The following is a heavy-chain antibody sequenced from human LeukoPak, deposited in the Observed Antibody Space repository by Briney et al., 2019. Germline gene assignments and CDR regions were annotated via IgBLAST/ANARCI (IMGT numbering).Heavy chain of an antibody. D-gene: IGHD3-9*01. CDR2: IIPIFGTV. CDR3: ARARDILAGYSAFDY. CDR1: GGTFSSYA. J-gene: IGHJ4*02. Sequence: SVKVSCKASGGTFSSYAISWVRQAPGQGLEWMGRIIPIFGTVNYAQQFQGRVTIATDESTSTAYMELSSLRSEDTAVYYCARARDILAGYSAFDYWGQGTLVTVSS. V-gene: IGHV1-69*05.